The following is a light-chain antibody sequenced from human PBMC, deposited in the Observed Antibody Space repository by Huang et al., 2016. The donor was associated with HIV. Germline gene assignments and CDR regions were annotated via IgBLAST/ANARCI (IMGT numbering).Light chain of an antibody. CDR1: QGISNS. J-gene: IGKJ3*01. CDR2: AAS. Sequence: DIQMTQSPSSLSASVGDRATITCRASQGISNSLAWYQQKPGKAPKLLLYAASRLESGVPSRFSGSGSGTDYTLTISSLQPEDFATYYCQQYYSSLGGFTFGPGTKVDIK. CDR3: QQYYSSLGGFT. V-gene: IGKV1-NL1*01.